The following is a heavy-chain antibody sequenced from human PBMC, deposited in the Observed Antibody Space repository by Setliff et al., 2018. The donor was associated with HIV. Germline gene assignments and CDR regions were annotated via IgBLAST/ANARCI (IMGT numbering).Heavy chain of an antibody. D-gene: IGHD1-1*01. CDR2: IHYSGSS. CDR1: GGSISGYY. J-gene: IGHJ6*03. V-gene: IGHV4-59*01. CDR3: ARFQAWQLGRRGGYHYYMDV. Sequence: PSETLSLTCTVSGGSISGYYWSWVRQPPEKRLELIGFIHYSGSSDYNPSLKSRITISVDMSRNQFSLVLSSVTAADTAVYYCARFQAWQLGRRGGYHYYMDVWGKGTTVTVSS.